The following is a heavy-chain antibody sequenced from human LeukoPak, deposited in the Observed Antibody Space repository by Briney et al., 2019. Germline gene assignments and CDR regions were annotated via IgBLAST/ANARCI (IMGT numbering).Heavy chain of an antibody. CDR1: GGSISSGSYY. CDR3: ARDPSGSFHFDY. J-gene: IGHJ4*02. V-gene: IGHV4-61*02. Sequence: SETLSLTCTVSGGSISSGSYYWSWIRQPAGKGLEWIGRIYTSGSTNYNPSLKSRVTMSVDTSKNQFSLKLSSVTAADTAVYYCARDPSGSFHFDYWGQGALVTVSS. CDR2: IYTSGST. D-gene: IGHD1-26*01.